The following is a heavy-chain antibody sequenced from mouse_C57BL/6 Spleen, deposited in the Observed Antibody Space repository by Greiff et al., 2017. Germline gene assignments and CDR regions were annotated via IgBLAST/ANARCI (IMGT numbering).Heavy chain of an antibody. D-gene: IGHD2-4*01. Sequence: VQLQQSGAELVRPGTSVKVSCKASGYAFTNYLIEWVKQRPGQGLEWIGVINPGSGGTNYNEKFKGKATLTADKSSSTAYMQLSSLTSEDSAVYFCARGTNDYDGYYAMDYWGQGTSVTVSS. CDR1: GYAFTNYL. V-gene: IGHV1-54*01. CDR2: INPGSGGT. CDR3: ARGTNDYDGYYAMDY. J-gene: IGHJ4*01.